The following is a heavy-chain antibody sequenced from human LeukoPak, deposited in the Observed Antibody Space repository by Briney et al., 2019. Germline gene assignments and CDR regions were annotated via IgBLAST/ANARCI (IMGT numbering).Heavy chain of an antibody. CDR1: GYTLTELS. J-gene: IGHJ4*02. CDR3: ARSISGWYLYYFDY. D-gene: IGHD6-19*01. V-gene: IGHV1-24*01. CDR2: FDPEDGET. Sequence: GASVKVSCKVSGYTLTELSMHWVRQAPGKGLEWMGGFDPEDGETIYAQKFQGRVTITADKSTSTAYMELSSLRSEDTAVYYCARSISGWYLYYFDYWGQGTLVTVSS.